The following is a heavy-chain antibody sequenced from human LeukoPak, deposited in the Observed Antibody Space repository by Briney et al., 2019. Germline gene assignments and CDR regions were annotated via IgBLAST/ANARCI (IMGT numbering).Heavy chain of an antibody. V-gene: IGHV3-23*01. CDR3: AKDGGLWVSAHWGDS. J-gene: IGHJ4*02. D-gene: IGHD7-27*01. CDR2: ITTGDGNT. CDR1: GNYW. Sequence: QLWGSLRLSCAASGNYWMHWVRQAPGKGLKWVSTITTGDGNTYYADSVKGRFTVSRDDSKNTLYLQMNSLRAEDTAVYYCAKDGGLWVSAHWGDSWGRGTLVTVSS.